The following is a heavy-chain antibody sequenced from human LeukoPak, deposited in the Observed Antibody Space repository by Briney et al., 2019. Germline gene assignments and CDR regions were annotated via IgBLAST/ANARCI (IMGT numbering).Heavy chain of an antibody. CDR1: GFTFSRYA. Sequence: GGSLRLSCTASGFTFSRYAMSWVRQAPGKGLEWVASIRYDGTNKYYADSVKGRFTISRDNSKNTLYLQMNSLRAEDTALYNCAKAQVNYYDSSGYYVRESRSTSGAFDYWGQGTLVTVSS. D-gene: IGHD3-22*01. CDR2: IRYDGTNK. V-gene: IGHV3-30*02. J-gene: IGHJ4*02. CDR3: AKAQVNYYDSSGYYVRESRSTSGAFDY.